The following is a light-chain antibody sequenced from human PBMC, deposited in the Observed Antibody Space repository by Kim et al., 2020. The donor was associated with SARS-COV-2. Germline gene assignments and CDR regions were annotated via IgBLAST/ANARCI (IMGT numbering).Light chain of an antibody. CDR2: QDI. J-gene: IGLJ1*01. CDR3: QAWDSSLNYV. Sequence: SYELTQPPSVSVSPGQTATITCSGDKLGDKYACWYQQKPGQSPVLVIYQDIRRPSGIPERFSGSNSGNTATLTISGTQAIDEADYYCQAWDSSLNYVFGT. V-gene: IGLV3-1*01. CDR1: KLGDKY.